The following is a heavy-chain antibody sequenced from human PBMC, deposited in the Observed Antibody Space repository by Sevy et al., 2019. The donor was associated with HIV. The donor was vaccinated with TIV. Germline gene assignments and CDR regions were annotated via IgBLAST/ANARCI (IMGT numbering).Heavy chain of an antibody. Sequence: SETLSLTCAVSGGSISSGVYSWNWIRQPPGKGLEWIGYIFHSGHTYYNPSLKSRLTISLDMSKNQFSLKMNSVTAADTADYYCARDGGTLTTPGAFDFWGQGTMVTVSS. V-gene: IGHV4-30-2*01. CDR2: IFHSGHT. J-gene: IGHJ3*01. CDR3: ARDGGTLTTPGAFDF. D-gene: IGHD4-17*01. CDR1: GGSISSGVYS.